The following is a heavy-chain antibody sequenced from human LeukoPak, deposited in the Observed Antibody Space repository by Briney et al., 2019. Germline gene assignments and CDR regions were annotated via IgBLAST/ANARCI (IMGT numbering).Heavy chain of an antibody. D-gene: IGHD2-21*01. J-gene: IGHJ6*02. CDR2: IRQDGSEK. Sequence: GGSLRLSCTASEFTFSSYWMSWVRQAPGKGLEWVANIRQDGSEKDYVDSVKGRFTISRDNAKNSLYLQMNNLRAEDTAVYYCARYCGGDCYGMDVWGQGTTVTVSS. CDR3: ARYCGGDCYGMDV. V-gene: IGHV3-7*01. CDR1: EFTFSSYW.